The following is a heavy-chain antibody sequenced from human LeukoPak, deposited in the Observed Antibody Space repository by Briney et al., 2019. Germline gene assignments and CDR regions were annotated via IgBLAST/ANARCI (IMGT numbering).Heavy chain of an antibody. D-gene: IGHD3-22*01. J-gene: IGHJ4*02. Sequence: PGGSLRLSCSASGFTFSSYAMHWVRQAPGKGLEWVSGISWNSGSIGYADSVKGRFTISRDNAKNSLYLQMNSLRAEDTALYYCAKEYYDSSGYYFHWGQGTLVTVSS. CDR1: GFTFSSYA. V-gene: IGHV3-9*01. CDR2: ISWNSGSI. CDR3: AKEYYDSSGYYFH.